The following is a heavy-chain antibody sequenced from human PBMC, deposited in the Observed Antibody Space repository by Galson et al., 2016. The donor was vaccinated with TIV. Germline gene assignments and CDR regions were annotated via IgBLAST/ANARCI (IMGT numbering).Heavy chain of an antibody. J-gene: IGHJ4*02. V-gene: IGHV2-5*02. CDR2: IYWDGDK. D-gene: IGHD3-16*01. Sequence: PALVKPTQTLTLTCAFSGFTLRTSGEGVAWLRQPPGRALEWLALIYWDGDKRYSPSLKSSLPITKDTSKKQVVLTMANMDPLDTATYYCAVARGGGYNFDSWGQGTLVTVSS. CDR1: GFTLRTSGEG. CDR3: AVARGGGYNFDS.